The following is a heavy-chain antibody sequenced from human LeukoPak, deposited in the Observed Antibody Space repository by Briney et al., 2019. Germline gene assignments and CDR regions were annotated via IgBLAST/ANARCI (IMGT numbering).Heavy chain of an antibody. CDR2: IYYSGST. CDR3: ARDLGPYYGGNSGYFDY. CDR1: GDSISSGTYS. J-gene: IGHJ4*02. V-gene: IGHV4-61*01. Sequence: EPSETLSLTCAVSGDSISSGTYSWSWIRQPPGKGLEWIGYIYYSGSTNYNPSLKSRVTISVDTSKNQFSLKLSSVTAAGTAVYYCARDLGPYYGGNSGYFDYWGQGTLVTVSS. D-gene: IGHD4-23*01.